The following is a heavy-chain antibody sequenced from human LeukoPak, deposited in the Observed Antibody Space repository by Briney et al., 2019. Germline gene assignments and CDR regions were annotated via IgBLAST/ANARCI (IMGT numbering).Heavy chain of an antibody. Sequence: GGSLRLSCAASGFSFRNSWMSWVRQVPGKGLEGVANIRQDGNEIYYVDSVKGRFTISRDNAKKLLDLQMNLLRAEDTAVYYCATLNWDDGVVPGFDRWGQGILVTVSS. V-gene: IGHV3-7*01. CDR1: GFSFRNSW. CDR3: ATLNWDDGVVPGFDR. D-gene: IGHD2-2*01. CDR2: IRQDGNEI. J-gene: IGHJ5*02.